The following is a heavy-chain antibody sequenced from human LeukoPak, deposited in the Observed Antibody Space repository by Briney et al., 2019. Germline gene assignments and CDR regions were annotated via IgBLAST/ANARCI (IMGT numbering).Heavy chain of an antibody. CDR1: GGSISSSSYY. V-gene: IGHV4-39*01. CDR3: ARLSDSGYDLDY. CDR2: IYYSGSP. D-gene: IGHD5-12*01. J-gene: IGHJ4*02. Sequence: PSETLSLTCTVSGGSISSSSYYWGWIRQPPGKGLEWIGSIYYSGSPYYNPSLKSRVTISVDTSKNQFSLKLSSVTAADTAVYYCARLSDSGYDLDYWGQGTLVTVSS.